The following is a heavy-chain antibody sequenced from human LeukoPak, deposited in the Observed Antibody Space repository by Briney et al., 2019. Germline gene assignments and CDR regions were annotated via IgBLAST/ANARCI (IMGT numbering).Heavy chain of an antibody. CDR3: ARSPTSMVRGVISPSYFDY. Sequence: ASVKVSCKASGYTFTSYYMHWVRQAPGQGLEWMGIINPSGGSTSYAQKFQGRVTMTRDMSTSTVYMELSSLRSEDTAVYYCARSPTSMVRGVISPSYFDYWGQGTLVTVSS. J-gene: IGHJ4*02. D-gene: IGHD3-10*01. CDR2: INPSGGST. CDR1: GYTFTSYY. V-gene: IGHV1-46*01.